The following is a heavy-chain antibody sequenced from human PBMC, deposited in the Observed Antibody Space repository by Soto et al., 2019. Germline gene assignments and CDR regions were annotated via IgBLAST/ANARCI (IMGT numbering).Heavy chain of an antibody. V-gene: IGHV3-11*01. CDR1: GFTFSDYY. D-gene: IGHD6-6*01. CDR2: ISSSGSTI. Sequence: GSLRLSCAASGFTFSDYYMSWIRQAPGKGLEWVSYISSSGSTIYYADSVKGRFTISRDNAKNSLCLQMNSLRAEDTAVYYCASGIAAPSAVGGYYYYGMDVWDQGTTVTVSS. J-gene: IGHJ6*02. CDR3: ASGIAAPSAVGGYYYYGMDV.